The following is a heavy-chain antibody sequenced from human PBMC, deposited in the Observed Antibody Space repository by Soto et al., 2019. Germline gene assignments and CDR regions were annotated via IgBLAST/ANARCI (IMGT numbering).Heavy chain of an antibody. Sequence: QVQLVQSGAEVKKPGASVKVSCKASGYNLTNYGISWVRQAPGQGLQWMGWINSYNGVTNNAHNFQDRVSMTTDTSTSTAYLELRSLTSDDTAVYYCAGDRYNYGYFDYWGQGSLVTVSS. CDR2: INSYNGVT. CDR1: GYNLTNYG. J-gene: IGHJ4*02. CDR3: AGDRYNYGYFDY. V-gene: IGHV1-18*01. D-gene: IGHD1-1*01.